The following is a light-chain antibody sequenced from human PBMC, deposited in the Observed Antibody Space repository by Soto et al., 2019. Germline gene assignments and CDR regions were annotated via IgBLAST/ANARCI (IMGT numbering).Light chain of an antibody. CDR1: SSNIGAGYD. CDR3: QSYDSSLSGVV. J-gene: IGLJ2*01. Sequence: QAVVTQPPSVSGAPGQRVTISCTGSSSNIGAGYDVHWYQQLPGTAPKLLIYGNSNRPSGVPDRFSGSKSGTSASLDITGLQAEDEADYYCQSYDSSLSGVVFGGGTKLIVL. CDR2: GNS. V-gene: IGLV1-40*01.